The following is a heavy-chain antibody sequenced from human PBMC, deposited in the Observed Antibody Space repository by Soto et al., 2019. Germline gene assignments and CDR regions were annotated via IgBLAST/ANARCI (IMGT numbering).Heavy chain of an antibody. CDR3: ATHRRRSDPGNWFKSFDP. V-gene: IGHV4-34*01. D-gene: IGHD3-10*01. CDR2: IKHSGNT. CDR1: GGSFSGYY. Sequence: SETLSLTCAVYGGSFSGYYWSWIRQPPGKGLEWIGEIKHSGNTYYNSSRKRRLTVSVDTSKNHFSLNLRSVNAADPAVYYCATHRRRSDPGNWFKSFDPWGQGTLVTVSS. J-gene: IGHJ5*02.